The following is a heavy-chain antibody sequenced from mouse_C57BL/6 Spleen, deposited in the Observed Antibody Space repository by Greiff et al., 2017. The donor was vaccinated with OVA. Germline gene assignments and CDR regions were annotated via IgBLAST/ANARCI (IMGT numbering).Heavy chain of an antibody. J-gene: IGHJ1*03. CDR1: GFTFSNYW. V-gene: IGHV6-3*01. CDR3: TSPRGYFDV. CDR2: IRLKSDNYAT. Sequence: EVKVEESGGGLVQPGGSMKLSCVASGFTFSNYWMNWVRQSPEKGLEWVAQIRLKSDNYATHYAESVKGRFTISRDDSKSSVYLQMNNLRAEDTGIYYCTSPRGYFDVWGTGTTVTVSS.